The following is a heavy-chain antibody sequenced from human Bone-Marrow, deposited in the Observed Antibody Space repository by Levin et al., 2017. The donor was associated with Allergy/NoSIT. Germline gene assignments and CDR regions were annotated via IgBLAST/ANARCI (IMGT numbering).Heavy chain of an antibody. J-gene: IGHJ4*02. Sequence: PEASVKVSCKASGYTFTGYYMHWVRQAPGQGLEWMGWINPNSGGTNYAQKFQGRVTMTRDTSISTAYMELSRLRSDDTAVYYCAREGRITMVRGVIGGLGNDYWGQGTLVTVSS. CDR1: GYTFTGYY. CDR3: AREGRITMVRGVIGGLGNDY. CDR2: INPNSGGT. V-gene: IGHV1-2*02. D-gene: IGHD3-10*01.